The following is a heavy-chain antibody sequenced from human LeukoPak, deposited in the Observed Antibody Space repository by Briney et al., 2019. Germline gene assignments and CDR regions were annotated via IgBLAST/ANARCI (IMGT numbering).Heavy chain of an antibody. D-gene: IGHD3-16*01. CDR3: TLLGGANKTYYFDY. CDR2: IIPIFGTA. V-gene: IGHV1-69*06. Sequence: SVKVSCKASGGTFSSYAISWVRQAPGQGLEWMGRIIPIFGTANYAQKFQGRVTITADKSTSTAYMELSSLRSEDTAVYYCTLLGGANKTYYFDYWGQGTLVAVSS. CDR1: GGTFSSYA. J-gene: IGHJ4*02.